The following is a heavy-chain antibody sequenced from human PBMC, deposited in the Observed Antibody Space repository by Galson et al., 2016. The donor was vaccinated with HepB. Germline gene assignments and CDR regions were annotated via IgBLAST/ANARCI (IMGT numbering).Heavy chain of an antibody. Sequence: SVKVSCKASGYTFTSYSVHWVRQAPGQRLEWMGWINAGNGDTKYSQTFQGRVSISRDTSATTAYMDLSGLTSEDTAMYYCARSLGSNHFDNWGQGALLTVSS. D-gene: IGHD2-15*01. CDR1: GYTFTSYS. J-gene: IGHJ4*02. V-gene: IGHV1-3*01. CDR2: INAGNGDT. CDR3: ARSLGSNHFDN.